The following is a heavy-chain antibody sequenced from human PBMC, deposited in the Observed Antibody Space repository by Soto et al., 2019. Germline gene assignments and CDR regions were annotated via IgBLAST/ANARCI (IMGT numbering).Heavy chain of an antibody. V-gene: IGHV3-30*18. CDR3: AKSTSEYCSSISCPHRPGGFDY. CDR1: GFTFSTYG. Sequence: PGGSLRLSCAASGFTFSTYGMHWVRQAPGKGLEWVAVISYDGSDKYYADSVKGRFTISRDNSKNTLYLQMNSLRAEDTAVYYCAKSTSEYCSSISCPHRPGGFDYWGQGTLVTVSS. J-gene: IGHJ4*02. D-gene: IGHD2-2*01. CDR2: ISYDGSDK.